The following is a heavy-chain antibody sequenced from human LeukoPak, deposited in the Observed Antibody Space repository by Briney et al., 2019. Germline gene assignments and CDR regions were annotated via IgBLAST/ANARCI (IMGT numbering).Heavy chain of an antibody. CDR3: ASPYCSSTSCYRRGIHYGMDV. CDR1: GGTFSSYA. V-gene: IGHV1-69*13. D-gene: IGHD2-2*02. Sequence: GASVKVSCKASGGTFSSYAISWVRQAPGQGLEWMGGIIPIFGTANYAQKFQGRVTITADESTSTAYMELSSLRSEDTAVYYCASPYCSSTSCYRRGIHYGMDVWGQGTTVTVSS. CDR2: IIPIFGTA. J-gene: IGHJ6*02.